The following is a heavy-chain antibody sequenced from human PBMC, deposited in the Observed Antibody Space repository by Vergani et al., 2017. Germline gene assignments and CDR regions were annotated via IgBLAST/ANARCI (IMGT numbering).Heavy chain of an antibody. V-gene: IGHV4-30-4*08. D-gene: IGHD6-13*01. CDR3: AGSVGYSSSWCDY. Sequence: QVQLQESGPGLVKPSQTLSLTCTVSGGSISSGDYYWSWIRQPPGKGLEWIGYIYYSGSTYYNPSLKSRVTISVDTSKNQFSLQLSSVTAADTAVYYFAGSVGYSSSWCDYWGQGTLVTVSS. J-gene: IGHJ4*02. CDR1: GGSISSGDYY. CDR2: IYYSGST.